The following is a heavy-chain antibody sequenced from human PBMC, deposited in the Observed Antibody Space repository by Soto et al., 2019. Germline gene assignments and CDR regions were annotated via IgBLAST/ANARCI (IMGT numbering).Heavy chain of an antibody. V-gene: IGHV4-34*01. Sequence: PSETLSVTWAVYGGSFSGYYWSWILQAPGKGLEWIGEINHSGSTNYNPSLKSRVTISVDTSKNQFSLKLSSVTAADTAVYYCAISYYDFWSGYYAYGDFDYWGQGTLVTVSS. D-gene: IGHD3-3*01. CDR2: INHSGST. CDR1: GGSFSGYY. J-gene: IGHJ4*02. CDR3: AISYYDFWSGYYAYGDFDY.